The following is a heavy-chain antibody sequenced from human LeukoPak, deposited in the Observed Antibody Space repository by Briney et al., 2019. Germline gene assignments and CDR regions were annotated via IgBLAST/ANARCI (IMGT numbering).Heavy chain of an antibody. CDR1: GFTFDDYA. J-gene: IGHJ4*02. CDR3: ARGPYNSGSFFDY. V-gene: IGHV3-9*01. D-gene: IGHD3-10*01. Sequence: TGGSLRLSCAASGFTFDDYAMYWVRQAPGKGLEWVSGISWNSVNMGYADSVKGRFTISRDNAKKSLYLQMNSLRAEDTALYYCARGPYNSGSFFDYWGQGTLVTVSS. CDR2: ISWNSVNM.